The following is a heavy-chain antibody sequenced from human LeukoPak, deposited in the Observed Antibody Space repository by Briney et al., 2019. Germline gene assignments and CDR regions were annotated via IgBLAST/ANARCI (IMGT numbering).Heavy chain of an antibody. V-gene: IGHV3-7*01. CDR2: IKQDGSEK. Sequence: GSLRLSCAASGFTFSNYWLTWVRQAPGKGLEWVANIKQDGSEKRYVDSVKGRFTISRDNAKRSLYLQMNSLRAEDTAVFYCARGVDYHYYYYMDFWGKGTTVTVSS. CDR1: GFTFSNYW. J-gene: IGHJ6*03. CDR3: ARGVDYHYYYYMDF.